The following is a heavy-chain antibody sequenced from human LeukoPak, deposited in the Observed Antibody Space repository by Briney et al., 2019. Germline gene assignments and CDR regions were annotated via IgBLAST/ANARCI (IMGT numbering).Heavy chain of an antibody. J-gene: IGHJ3*02. CDR3: ARDLTSYCGGDCYSDAFDI. V-gene: IGHV1-69*01. CDR1: GGTFSSYA. Sequence: ASVKLSCKASGGTFSSYAISWVRQAPGQGLEWMGGIIPIFGTANYAQKFQGRVTITADESTSTAYMELSSLRSEDTAVYYCARDLTSYCGGDCYSDAFDIWGQGTMVTVSS. D-gene: IGHD2-21*02. CDR2: IIPIFGTA.